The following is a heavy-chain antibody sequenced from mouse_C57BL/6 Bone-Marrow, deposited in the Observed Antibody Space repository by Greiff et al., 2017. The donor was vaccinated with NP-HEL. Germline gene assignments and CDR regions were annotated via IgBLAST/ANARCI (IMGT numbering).Heavy chain of an antibody. D-gene: IGHD4-1*02. CDR1: GFTFSSYA. CDR2: ISDGGSYT. J-gene: IGHJ4*01. Sequence: EVQVVESGGGLVKPGGSLKLSCAASGFTFSSYAMSWVRQTPEKRLEWVATISDGGSYTYYPDNVKGRFTISRDNAKNNLYLQMSHLKSEDTAMYYCARDPNWDDYAMDYWGQGTSVTVSS. CDR3: ARDPNWDDYAMDY. V-gene: IGHV5-4*01.